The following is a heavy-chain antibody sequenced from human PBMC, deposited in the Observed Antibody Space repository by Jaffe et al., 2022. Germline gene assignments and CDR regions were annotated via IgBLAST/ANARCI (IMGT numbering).Heavy chain of an antibody. Sequence: QVQLQQWGAGLLKPSETLSLTCAVYGGSFSGYYWSWIRQPPGKGLEWIGEINHSGSTNYNPSLKSRVTISVDTSKNQFSLKLSSVTAADTAVYYCARGRGDVLRYFAAYYYYYMDVWGKGTTVTVSS. J-gene: IGHJ6*03. CDR3: ARGRGDVLRYFAAYYYYYMDV. V-gene: IGHV4-34*01. CDR2: INHSGST. CDR1: GGSFSGYY. D-gene: IGHD3-9*01.